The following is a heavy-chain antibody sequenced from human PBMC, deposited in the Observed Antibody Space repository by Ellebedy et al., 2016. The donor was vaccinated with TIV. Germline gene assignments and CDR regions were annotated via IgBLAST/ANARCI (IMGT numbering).Heavy chain of an antibody. J-gene: IGHJ4*02. V-gene: IGHV3-23*01. CDR2: ISGSGGST. CDR3: AKDIVAGTFDY. Sequence: GGSLRLXXAASGFTFSSYAMSWVRQAPGTGLEWVSAISGSGGSTYYADSVKGRFTISRDNSKNTLYLQMNSLRAEDTAVYYCAKDIVAGTFDYWGQGTLVTVSS. CDR1: GFTFSSYA. D-gene: IGHD6-19*01.